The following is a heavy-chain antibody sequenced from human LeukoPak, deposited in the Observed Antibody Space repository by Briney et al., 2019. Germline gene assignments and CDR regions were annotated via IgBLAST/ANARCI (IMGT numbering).Heavy chain of an antibody. Sequence: GGSLRLSCAASGFTFSNYGMHWVRQAPGKGLEWVAVIWYDASNKYYGDSVKGRFTISRDNSKNTLDLQMSSLRAEDTAVYYCARVGATIGYFDYWGQGTLVSVSS. CDR3: ARVGATIGYFDY. D-gene: IGHD1-26*01. CDR1: GFTFSNYG. V-gene: IGHV3-33*01. J-gene: IGHJ4*02. CDR2: IWYDASNK.